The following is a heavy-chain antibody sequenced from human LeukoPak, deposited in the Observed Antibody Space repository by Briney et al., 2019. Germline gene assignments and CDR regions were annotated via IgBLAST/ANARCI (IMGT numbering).Heavy chain of an antibody. CDR1: GGPISSYY. D-gene: IGHD1-26*01. J-gene: IGHJ4*02. V-gene: IGHV4-59*08. CDR2: IYYSGST. Sequence: TPSETLSLTCTVSGGPISSYYWSWIRQPPGKGLEWIGHIYYSGSTNYNPSLKSRVTISVDTSKNQFSLKLSSVTAADTAVYYCAGALSAWEPLDYWGEGTLFTASS. CDR3: AGALSAWEPLDY.